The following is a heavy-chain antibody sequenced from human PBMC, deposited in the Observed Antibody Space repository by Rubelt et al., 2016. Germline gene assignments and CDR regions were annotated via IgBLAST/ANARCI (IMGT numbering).Heavy chain of an antibody. V-gene: IGHV1-3*01. CDR3: ARDIYSGSYYGY. Sequence: QVQLVQSGAEVKKPGASVKVSCKASGYTFTSYAMHWVRQAPGQRLEWMGWTNAGNGNTKHSQKFQGRVTITRDTSASTAYMELSSLRSEDTAVYYCARDIYSGSYYGYWGQGTLVTVSS. CDR1: GYTFTSYA. D-gene: IGHD1-26*01. J-gene: IGHJ4*02. CDR2: TNAGNGNT.